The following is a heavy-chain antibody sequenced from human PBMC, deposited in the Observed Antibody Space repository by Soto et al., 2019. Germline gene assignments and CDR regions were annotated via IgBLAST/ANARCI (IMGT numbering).Heavy chain of an antibody. Sequence: GASVRVSCKASGGTFSSYAISWVRQAPGQGLEWMGGIIPIFGTANYAQKFQGRVTITADESTSTAYMELSSLRSEDTAVYYCARGTTYYDFWSGPSNQDAFDSWGQGTMVTVSS. CDR2: IIPIFGTA. CDR3: ARGTTYYDFWSGPSNQDAFDS. V-gene: IGHV1-69*13. D-gene: IGHD3-3*01. J-gene: IGHJ3*02. CDR1: GGTFSSYA.